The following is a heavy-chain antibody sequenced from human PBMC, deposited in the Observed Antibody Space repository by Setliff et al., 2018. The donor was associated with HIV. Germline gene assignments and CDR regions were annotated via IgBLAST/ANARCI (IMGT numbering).Heavy chain of an antibody. D-gene: IGHD6-25*01. Sequence: ASVKVSCKASRSTFNSHTINWVRQAPGQGLEWMGWINPNNGGTNYAQKFQGRVTMTRDTSTSTVYMELSRLRSDDTAVYYCARYSPRGYTLTGPYWGQGTLVTVS. CDR2: INPNNGGT. CDR3: ARYSPRGYTLTGPY. J-gene: IGHJ4*02. V-gene: IGHV1-2*02. CDR1: RSTFNSHT.